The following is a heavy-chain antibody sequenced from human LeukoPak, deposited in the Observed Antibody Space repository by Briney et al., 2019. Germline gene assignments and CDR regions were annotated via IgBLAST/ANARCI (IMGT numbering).Heavy chain of an antibody. Sequence: PSETLSLTCTVSGGSISSYYWSWIRQPAGKGLGWIGRIYTSGSTNYNPSLKSRVTMSVDTSKNQFSLKLSSVTAADTAVYYCARDGPLLRYFDWLSDAFDIWGQGTMVTVSS. D-gene: IGHD3-9*01. CDR1: GGSISSYY. J-gene: IGHJ3*02. CDR2: IYTSGST. V-gene: IGHV4-4*07. CDR3: ARDGPLLRYFDWLSDAFDI.